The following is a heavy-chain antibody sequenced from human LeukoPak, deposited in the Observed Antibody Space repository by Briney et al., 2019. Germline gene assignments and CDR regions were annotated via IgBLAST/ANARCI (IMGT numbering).Heavy chain of an antibody. J-gene: IGHJ4*02. D-gene: IGHD3-22*01. CDR1: GFTFSSYG. V-gene: IGHV3-30*02. CDR3: AKDYYDSSGYQRSGY. CDR2: IRYDGSNK. Sequence: GGSLRLSCAASGFTFSSYGMHWVRQAPGKGLEWVAFIRYDGSNKYYADSVKGRFTISRDNSKNTLYLQMNSLRAEDTAVYYCAKDYYDSSGYQRSGYWGQGTQVTVSS.